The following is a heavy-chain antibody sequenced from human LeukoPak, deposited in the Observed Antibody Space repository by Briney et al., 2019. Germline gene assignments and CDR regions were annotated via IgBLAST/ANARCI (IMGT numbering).Heavy chain of an antibody. V-gene: IGHV1-18*01. CDR1: GYTFTSYG. Sequence: ASVKVSCKASGYTFTSYGISWVRQAPGQGLEWMGWISAYNSNTNYAQKLQGRVTMTTDTSTSTAYMELRSLRSDDTAVYYCARLLNLQGGIYDYVWGSYRYTSWFDPWGQGTLVTVSS. CDR3: ARLLNLQGGIYDYVWGSYRYTSWFDP. J-gene: IGHJ5*02. D-gene: IGHD3-16*02. CDR2: ISAYNSNT.